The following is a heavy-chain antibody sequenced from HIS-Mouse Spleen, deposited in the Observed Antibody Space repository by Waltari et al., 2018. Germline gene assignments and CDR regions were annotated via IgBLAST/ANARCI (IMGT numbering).Heavy chain of an antibody. J-gene: IGHJ2*01. Sequence: QLQLQESGPGLVKPSETLSLTCTVSGGSISSCSSYWGGIRQPPGKGLEWIGSIYYSGSTYYNPSLKSRVTISVDTSKNQFSLKLSSVTAADTAVYYCAREIPYSSSWYDWYFDLWGRGTLVTVSS. D-gene: IGHD6-13*01. CDR2: IYYSGST. CDR1: GGSISSCSSY. V-gene: IGHV4-39*07. CDR3: AREIPYSSSWYDWYFDL.